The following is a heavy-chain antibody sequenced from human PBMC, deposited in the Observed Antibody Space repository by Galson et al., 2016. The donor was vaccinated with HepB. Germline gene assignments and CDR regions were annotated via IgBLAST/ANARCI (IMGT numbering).Heavy chain of an antibody. J-gene: IGHJ5*02. CDR1: LFTFSNYA. CDR3: ARGGNYYGSGAIT. Sequence: SLRLSCAASLFTFSNYAMHWVRQAPGKGLEWVAVISSDGSNKNNADSVKGRFTISRDNSKNTMYLQMNSLRDEDTAVYYCARGGNYYGSGAITWGQGTLVTVSS. CDR2: ISSDGSNK. V-gene: IGHV3-30*03. D-gene: IGHD3-10*01.